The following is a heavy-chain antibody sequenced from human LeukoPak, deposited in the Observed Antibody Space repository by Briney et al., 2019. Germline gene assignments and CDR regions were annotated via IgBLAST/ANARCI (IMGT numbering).Heavy chain of an antibody. CDR1: GVTVSSNY. J-gene: IGHJ4*02. Sequence: GGSLRLSCAASGVTVSSNYMSWVRQAPGKGLGWVSVIYSGGGTYYADSVKGRFTISRDNSKTTLYIQINSLRAEDTAVYYSARDRWGSSGYFGYWGQGTLVTVSS. V-gene: IGHV3-53*01. CDR2: IYSGGGT. CDR3: ARDRWGSSGYFGY. D-gene: IGHD3-22*01.